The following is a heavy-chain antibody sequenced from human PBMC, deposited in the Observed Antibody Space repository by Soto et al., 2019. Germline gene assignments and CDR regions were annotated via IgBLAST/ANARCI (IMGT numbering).Heavy chain of an antibody. Sequence: VQLVESGGGLVQPGGSLRLSCAASGFTFSSYWMSWVRQAPGKGLEWVANIKQDGSEKYYVDSVKGRFTISRDNAKNSLYLQMNSLRAEDTAVYYCARDLNYYDSSGYYYLFDYWGQGTLVTVSS. CDR2: IKQDGSEK. D-gene: IGHD3-22*01. V-gene: IGHV3-7*03. J-gene: IGHJ4*02. CDR3: ARDLNYYDSSGYYYLFDY. CDR1: GFTFSSYW.